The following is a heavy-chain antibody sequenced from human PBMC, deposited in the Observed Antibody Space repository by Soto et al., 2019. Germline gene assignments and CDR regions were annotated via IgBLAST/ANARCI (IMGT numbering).Heavy chain of an antibody. CDR3: ARGMPDYDFWSGYYKRRSDWFDP. V-gene: IGHV3-21*01. Sequence: EVQLVESGGGLVKPGGSLRLSCADSGFTFSSYSMNWVRQAPGKGLEWVSSISSSSSYIYYADSVKGRFTISRDNAKNSPYLQMNSLRAEDTAVYYCARGMPDYDFWSGYYKRRSDWFDPWGQGTLVTVSS. D-gene: IGHD3-3*01. CDR1: GFTFSSYS. CDR2: ISSSSSYI. J-gene: IGHJ5*02.